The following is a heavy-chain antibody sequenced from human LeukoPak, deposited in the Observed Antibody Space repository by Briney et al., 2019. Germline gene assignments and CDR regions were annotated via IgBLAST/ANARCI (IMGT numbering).Heavy chain of an antibody. D-gene: IGHD2-2*01. CDR1: GYTFTSYA. CDR3: ARGDCSSTSCYVGGWFGP. CDR2: INAGNGNT. Sequence: ASVKVSCKASGYTFTSYAMHWVRQAPGQRLEWMGWINAGNGNTKYSQKFQGRVTITRDTSASTAYMELSSLRSEDTAVYYCARGDCSSTSCYVGGWFGPWGQGTLVTVSS. J-gene: IGHJ5*02. V-gene: IGHV1-3*01.